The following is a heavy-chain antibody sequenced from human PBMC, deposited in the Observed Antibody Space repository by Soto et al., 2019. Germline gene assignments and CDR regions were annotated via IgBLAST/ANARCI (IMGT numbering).Heavy chain of an antibody. Sequence: QVQLVESGGGVVQPGRSLRLSCAVSGFTFSSYGMHWVRQAPGKGLEWVAVIWYDGSNKYYADSVKGRFTISRDNSKNTLYLQMNSLRAEDTAVYYCARDDAGYSSSWYQPDYWGQGTLVTVSS. CDR1: GFTFSSYG. CDR2: IWYDGSNK. J-gene: IGHJ4*02. D-gene: IGHD6-13*01. CDR3: ARDDAGYSSSWYQPDY. V-gene: IGHV3-33*01.